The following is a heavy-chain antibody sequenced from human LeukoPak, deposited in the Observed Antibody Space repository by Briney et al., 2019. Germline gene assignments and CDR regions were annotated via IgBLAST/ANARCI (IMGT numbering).Heavy chain of an antibody. CDR2: FDPEDGET. J-gene: IGHJ4*02. CDR3: ATDVNCSGGSCYSARYFDY. D-gene: IGHD2-15*01. CDR1: GYTLTELS. Sequence: GASVKVSCKVSGYTLTELSMHWVRQAPGKGLEWMGGFDPEDGETIYAQKFQGRVTMTEDTSTDTAYMELSSLRSEDTAVYYCATDVNCSGGSCYSARYFDYWGQGTLVTVSS. V-gene: IGHV1-24*01.